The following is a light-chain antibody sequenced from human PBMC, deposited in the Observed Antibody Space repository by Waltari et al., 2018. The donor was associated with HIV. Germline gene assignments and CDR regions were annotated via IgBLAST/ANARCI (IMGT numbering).Light chain of an antibody. CDR3: QHYATSRTWT. V-gene: IGKV3-20*01. CDR2: GAS. CDR1: QSVSSSY. Sequence: EIVLTQSPGTLSLSPGERATLSCRASQSVSSSYLAWYQQKPGQAPRLPIYGASSRATGIPDRFSGSGSGTDFTLTINRLEPEDFAMYYCQHYATSRTWTFGQGTKVEIK. J-gene: IGKJ1*01.